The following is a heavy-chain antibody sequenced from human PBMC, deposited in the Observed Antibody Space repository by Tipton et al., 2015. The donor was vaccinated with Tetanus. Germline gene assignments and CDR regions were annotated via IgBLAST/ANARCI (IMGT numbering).Heavy chain of an antibody. CDR3: ARGTDDY. CDR2: IQRGGST. J-gene: IGHJ4*02. Sequence: GLVKPSETLSLTCGVFGDYLSDYYWTWVRQPPGKGLEWNGEIQRGGSTNYNPSLKSRVSMSLDTSKNQISLRLTSVTAADTAVYYCARGTDDYWSQGTLVTVSS. CDR1: GDYLSDYY. V-gene: IGHV4-34*01.